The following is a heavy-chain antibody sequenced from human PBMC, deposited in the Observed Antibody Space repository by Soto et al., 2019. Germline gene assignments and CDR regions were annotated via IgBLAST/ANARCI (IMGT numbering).Heavy chain of an antibody. Sequence: EVQLLESGGGLVQPGGSLRLSCAASGFTFSSYAMSWVRQAPGKGLEWVSAISGSGGSTYYADSVKGRFTISRDNSKNTLYLQMNSLRAEDTAVYYCAKDSDPTRSYEWGDFDYWGQGTLVTVSS. V-gene: IGHV3-23*01. CDR1: GFTFSSYA. J-gene: IGHJ4*02. CDR3: AKDSDPTRSYEWGDFDY. D-gene: IGHD5-18*01. CDR2: ISGSGGST.